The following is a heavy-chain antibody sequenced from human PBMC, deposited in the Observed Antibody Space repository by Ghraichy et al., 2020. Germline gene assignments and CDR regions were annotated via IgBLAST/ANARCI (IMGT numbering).Heavy chain of an antibody. V-gene: IGHV4-38-2*01. J-gene: IGHJ3*02. CDR1: GYSISSDYC. CDR3: ARPHSVGVIWAFDI. D-gene: IGHD3-16*02. CDR2: MCHSGGT. Sequence: SETLSLTCAVSGYSISSDYCWGWIRQPPGKGLEWIGSMCHSGGTFYNPSLKSRVTISVDTSENQFSLKLSSVTAADTAVYYCARPHSVGVIWAFDIWGQGTMVTVSS.